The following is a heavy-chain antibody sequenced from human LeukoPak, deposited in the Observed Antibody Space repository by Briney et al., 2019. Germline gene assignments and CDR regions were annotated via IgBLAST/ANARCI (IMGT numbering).Heavy chain of an antibody. CDR2: ISYDGSNK. CDR3: ARDRDSSGYYLGY. V-gene: IGHV3-30*04. CDR1: GFTFSSYA. J-gene: IGHJ4*02. D-gene: IGHD3-22*01. Sequence: PGGSLRLSCAASGFTFSSYAMHWVRQAPGKGLGWVAVISYDGSNKYSADSVKGRFTISGDNSKNTLYLQMNSLRAEDTAVYYCARDRDSSGYYLGYWGQGTLVTVSS.